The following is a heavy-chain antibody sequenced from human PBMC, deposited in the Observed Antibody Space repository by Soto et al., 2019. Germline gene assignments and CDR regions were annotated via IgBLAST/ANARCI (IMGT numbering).Heavy chain of an antibody. CDR1: GGSISSYY. D-gene: IGHD6-13*01. V-gene: IGHV4-59*01. CDR3: ASSNIAAAGFYYYGMDV. Sequence: SETLSLTCTVSGGSISSYYWSWIRQPPGKGLEWIGYIYYSGSTNFNPSLKSRVTISVDTSKNQFSLKLSSVTAADTAVYYCASSNIAAAGFYYYGMDVWGRGTTVTVSS. CDR2: IYYSGST. J-gene: IGHJ6*02.